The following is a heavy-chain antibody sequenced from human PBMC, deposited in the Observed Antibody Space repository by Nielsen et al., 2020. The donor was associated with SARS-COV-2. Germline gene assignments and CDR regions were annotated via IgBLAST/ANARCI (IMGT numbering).Heavy chain of an antibody. CDR1: GFTFDDYG. V-gene: IGHV3-20*04. CDR2: INWNGGST. CDR3: VTMIVDSGY. D-gene: IGHD3-22*01. Sequence: GESLKISCAASGFTFDDYGMSWVRQAPGKGLEWVSGINWNGGSTGYADSVKGRFTISRDNAKNSLYLQMNSLRAEDTALYYCVTMIVDSGYWGQGTLVTVSS. J-gene: IGHJ4*02.